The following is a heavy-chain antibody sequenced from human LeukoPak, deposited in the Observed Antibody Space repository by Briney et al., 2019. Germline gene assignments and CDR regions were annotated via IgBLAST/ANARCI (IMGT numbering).Heavy chain of an antibody. CDR3: ARDQTAAGTRPISYFDY. D-gene: IGHD6-13*01. V-gene: IGHV3-30-3*01. CDR2: ISYDGSNK. Sequence: GRSLRLSCAASGFTFSSYAMHWVRQAPGKGLEWVAVISYDGSNKYYADSVKGRFTISRDNSKNTLYLQMNSLRAEDTAVYYCARDQTAAGTRPISYFDYWGQGTLVTVSS. J-gene: IGHJ4*02. CDR1: GFTFSSYA.